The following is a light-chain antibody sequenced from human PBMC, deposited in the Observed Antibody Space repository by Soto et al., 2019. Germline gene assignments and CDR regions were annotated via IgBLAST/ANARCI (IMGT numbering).Light chain of an antibody. V-gene: IGKV1-39*01. CDR3: QQSYSTPRT. CDR2: AAS. J-gene: IGKJ1*01. CDR1: QGISSY. Sequence: IRLAPSPSSLSASTGHRFLITPRASQGISSYLAWYQQKPGKAPKLLIYAASSLQSGVPSRFSGSGSGTDFTLTISSLQPEDFATYYCQQSYSTPRTFGQGTKVDI.